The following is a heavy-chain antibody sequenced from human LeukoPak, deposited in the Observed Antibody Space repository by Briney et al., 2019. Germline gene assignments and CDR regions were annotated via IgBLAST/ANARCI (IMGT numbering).Heavy chain of an antibody. CDR1: GFTFSSFA. Sequence: HSGGSLRLSCAASGFTFSSFAMSWVRQAPGKGLEWVSGISASGGGTYYADPVKGRFTISRDNSNNTVSLQMNSLRAEDTAVYYCAKSSSGWWSFDYWGQGTLVTVSS. CDR3: AKSSSGWWSFDY. V-gene: IGHV3-23*01. J-gene: IGHJ4*02. D-gene: IGHD6-19*01. CDR2: ISASGGGT.